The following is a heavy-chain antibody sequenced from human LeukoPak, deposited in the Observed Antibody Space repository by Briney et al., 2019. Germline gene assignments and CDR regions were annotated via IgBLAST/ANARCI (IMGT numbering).Heavy chain of an antibody. CDR2: ISSSSSYI. CDR1: GFTFSSYS. Sequence: GGSLRLSCATSGFTFSSYSMNWVRQAPGKGLEWVSSISSSSSYIYYADSVKGRFTISRDNAKNSLYLQMNSLRAEDTAVYYCASAGSGYRDYWGQGTLVTVSS. CDR3: ASAGSGYRDY. J-gene: IGHJ4*02. D-gene: IGHD3-3*01. V-gene: IGHV3-21*01.